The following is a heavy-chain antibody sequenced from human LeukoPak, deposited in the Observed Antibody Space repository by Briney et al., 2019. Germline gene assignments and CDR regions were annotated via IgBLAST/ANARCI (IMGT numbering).Heavy chain of an antibody. V-gene: IGHV4-38-2*02. CDR3: ARDDYKINDY. J-gene: IGHJ4*02. Sequence: KSSETLSLTCTVSGYSISSGYYWGWIRQPPGKGLEWIGSIYHSGSTYYNPSLKSRVTISVDTSKNQFSLKLSSVTAADTAVYYCARDDYKINDYWGQGTLVTVSS. CDR2: IYHSGST. CDR1: GYSISSGYY. D-gene: IGHD4-11*01.